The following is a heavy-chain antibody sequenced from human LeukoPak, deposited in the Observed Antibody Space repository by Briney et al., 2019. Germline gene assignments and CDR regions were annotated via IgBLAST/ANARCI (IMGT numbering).Heavy chain of an antibody. D-gene: IGHD3-10*01. CDR1: GDSVSRKSAG. J-gene: IGHJ3*01. V-gene: IGHV6-1*01. Sequence: SQTLSLTCAISGDSVSRKSAGWNWIRQSPSRGLEWLGRIYYRSTWYSDFLTSRVTISPDTYKNQFSLHLDSVTPEDTAVYYCARGGLVRGSIDSLIAFDFWGQGTVVTVSS. CDR3: ARGGLVRGSIDSLIAFDF. CDR2: IYYRSTWYS.